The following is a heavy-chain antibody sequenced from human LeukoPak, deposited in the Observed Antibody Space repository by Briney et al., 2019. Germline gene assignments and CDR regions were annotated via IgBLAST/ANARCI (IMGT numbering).Heavy chain of an antibody. J-gene: IGHJ4*02. V-gene: IGHV3-30*02. Sequence: VGSLRLSCAVSGFNLNSYAMHWVRQAPGKGLEWVAVIRHDEANSFYADSVQGRFTISRDTSKKLLYLQMNSLRVEDTAVYYCAKEYTPSSPLGELDSWGQGTLVTVSS. CDR2: IRHDEANS. CDR3: AKEYTPSSPLGELDS. CDR1: GFNLNSYA. D-gene: IGHD6-6*01.